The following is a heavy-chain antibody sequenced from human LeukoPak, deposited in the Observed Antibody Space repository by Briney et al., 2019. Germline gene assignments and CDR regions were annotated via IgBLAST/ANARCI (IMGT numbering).Heavy chain of an antibody. J-gene: IGHJ4*02. CDR1: GGSFSGYY. CDR2: INHSGST. CDR3: ARRERVGGFDY. Sequence: SETLSLTCAVHGGSFSGYYWSWIRQPPGKGLEWIGEINHSGSTNYNPSLKSRVTISVDTSKNQFSLKLSSVTAADTAVYYCARRERVGGFDYWGQGTLVTVSS. D-gene: IGHD3-3*01. V-gene: IGHV4-34*01.